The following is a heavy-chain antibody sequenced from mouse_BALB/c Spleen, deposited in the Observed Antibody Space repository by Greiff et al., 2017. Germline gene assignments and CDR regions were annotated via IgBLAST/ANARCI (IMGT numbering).Heavy chain of an antibody. Sequence: VQLQQSGAELMKPGASVRISCKATGYPFGSYWIGGVRRRPGHGLEWIGEILPGSGSTNYNEKFKGKATFTADTSSNTAYMQLSSLTSEDSAVYYCARGNYGSSYVGFAYWGQGTLVTVSA. J-gene: IGHJ3*01. D-gene: IGHD1-1*01. CDR2: ILPGSGST. CDR3: ARGNYGSSYVGFAY. V-gene: IGHV1-9*01. CDR1: GYPFGSYW.